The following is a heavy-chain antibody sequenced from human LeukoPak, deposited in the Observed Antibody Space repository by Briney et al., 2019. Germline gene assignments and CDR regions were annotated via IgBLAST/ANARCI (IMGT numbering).Heavy chain of an antibody. CDR2: IYYSAST. CDR1: GGSISSYY. J-gene: IGHJ3*02. D-gene: IGHD3-3*01. Sequence: SETLSLTCTDSGGSISSYYWSWVRQPPGKGVEGVGYIYYSASTNYNPSLKSRVTISVDTSKNQFSLKLISVTAADTAVYYCARSHYDFWSAFDAFDIWGQGTMVTVSS. V-gene: IGHV4-59*01. CDR3: ARSHYDFWSAFDAFDI.